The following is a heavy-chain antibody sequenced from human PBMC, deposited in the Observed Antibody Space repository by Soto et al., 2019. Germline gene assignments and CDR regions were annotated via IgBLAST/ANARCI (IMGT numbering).Heavy chain of an antibody. D-gene: IGHD2-2*03. J-gene: IGHJ6*02. CDR3: AREAGYCVSPSCPLYYYYYGKDV. Sequence: SETLSLTRTVSGGSISSYYWSCIRQPAGNGLDWIGRIYTSGTTNYNPSLKSRVTMSVDTSQNQFSLRLSSVTAADTAGYYCAREAGYCVSPSCPLYYYYYGKDVWGQGPTVTVS. CDR1: GGSISSYY. V-gene: IGHV4-4*07. CDR2: IYTSGTT.